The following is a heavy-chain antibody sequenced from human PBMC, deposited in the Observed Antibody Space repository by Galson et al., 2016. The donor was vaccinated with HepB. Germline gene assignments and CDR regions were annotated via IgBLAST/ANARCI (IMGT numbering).Heavy chain of an antibody. CDR1: GFNFNIYW. J-gene: IGHJ2*01. CDR3: AKLGGATRGGFLHL. V-gene: IGHV5-51*01. Sequence: QSGAEVKQPGESLKISCKGSGFNFNIYWIAWVRQMAGKGLEWMGIIYPGDSDTRYNPSFQGQVTISADKSISTAYLQWSSLKTSDTAMYYCAKLGGATRGGFLHLWGPGTLVTVSS. CDR2: IYPGDSDT. D-gene: IGHD3-16*01.